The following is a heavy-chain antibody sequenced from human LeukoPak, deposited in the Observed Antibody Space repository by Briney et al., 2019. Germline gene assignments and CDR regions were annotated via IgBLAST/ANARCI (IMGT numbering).Heavy chain of an antibody. CDR1: GYTFTSHD. Sequence: ASVKVSCKASGYTFTSHDINWVRQATGQGLEWMGIINPSGGSTSYAQKFQGRVTMTRDTSTSTAYMELGSLRSEDTAVYYCARGGTGDAFDIWGQGTMVTVSS. J-gene: IGHJ3*02. CDR3: ARGGTGDAFDI. V-gene: IGHV1-46*01. D-gene: IGHD3-10*01. CDR2: INPSGGST.